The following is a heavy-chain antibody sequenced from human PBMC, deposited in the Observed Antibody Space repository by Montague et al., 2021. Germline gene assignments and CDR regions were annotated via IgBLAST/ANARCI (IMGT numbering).Heavy chain of an antibody. J-gene: IGHJ3*02. CDR2: IKWNSGLI. CDR1: GFNFDNYA. Sequence: SLRLSCAASGFNFDNYAMHWVRQVPGKGLEWVSGIKWNSGLIGYADSVKGRFTISRDNMKNSLYLQMNSLRAEATAFYYCARRDSLDIWGQGTMVTASS. CDR3: ARRDSLDI. V-gene: IGHV3-9*01.